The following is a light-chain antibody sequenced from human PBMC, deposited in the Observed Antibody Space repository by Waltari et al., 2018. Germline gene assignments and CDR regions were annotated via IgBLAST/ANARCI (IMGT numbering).Light chain of an antibody. V-gene: IGKV3-15*01. CDR2: GAS. CDR3: QHYNNWPHWT. Sequence: EIVMTQSPATMSVSPGERATLSCRASQSVSSNLAWYQQKRDQAPRLRIYGASTRAAGIPARFSGSGSGTEFTLTISSLQSEDFAVYYCQHYNNWPHWTFGQGTKVEIK. J-gene: IGKJ1*01. CDR1: QSVSSN.